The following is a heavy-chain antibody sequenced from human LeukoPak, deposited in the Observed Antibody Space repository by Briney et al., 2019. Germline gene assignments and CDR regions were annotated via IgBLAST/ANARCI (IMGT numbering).Heavy chain of an antibody. CDR2: ISSSSSTI. J-gene: IGHJ4*02. V-gene: IGHV3-48*01. Sequence: GGSLRLSCAASGFTFSSYSMNWVRQAPGKGLEWVSYISSSSSTIYYADSVKGRFTISRDNAKNSLYLQMNSLRAEDTAVYYCARSHSGSYPVSFDYWGQGTLVTVSS. CDR3: ARSHSGSYPVSFDY. D-gene: IGHD1-26*01. CDR1: GFTFSSYS.